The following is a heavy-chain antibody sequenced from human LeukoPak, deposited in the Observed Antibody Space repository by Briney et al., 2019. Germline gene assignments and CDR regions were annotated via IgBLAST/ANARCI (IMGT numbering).Heavy chain of an antibody. V-gene: IGHV4-39*07. J-gene: IGHJ6*03. D-gene: IGHD6-13*01. Sequence: PSETLSLTCTVSGGSISSSSYYWGWIRQPPGKGLEWIGSIYYSGSTYYNPSLKSRVTISVDTSKNQFSLKLSSVTAADTAVYYCARINHSSSWYRGGYYYYYYMDVWGKGTTVTISS. CDR2: IYYSGST. CDR3: ARINHSSSWYRGGYYYYYYMDV. CDR1: GGSISSSSYY.